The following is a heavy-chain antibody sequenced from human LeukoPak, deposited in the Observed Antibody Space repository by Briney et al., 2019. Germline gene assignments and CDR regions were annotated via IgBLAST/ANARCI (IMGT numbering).Heavy chain of an antibody. V-gene: IGHV3-33*01. CDR1: GFTFSSYG. Sequence: GGSLRLSCAASGFTFSSYGMHWVRQAPGKGLEWVAVIWYDGSNKYYAVSVKGRFTISRDNSKNTLYLQMNSLRAEDTAMYYCARGDYGDYVYYGMDVWGQGTTVTVSS. CDR3: ARGDYGDYVYYGMDV. CDR2: IWYDGSNK. D-gene: IGHD4-17*01. J-gene: IGHJ6*02.